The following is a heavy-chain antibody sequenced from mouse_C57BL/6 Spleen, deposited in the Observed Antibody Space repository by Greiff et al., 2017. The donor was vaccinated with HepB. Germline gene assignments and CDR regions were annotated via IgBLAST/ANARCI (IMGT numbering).Heavy chain of an antibody. CDR2: IDPETGGT. V-gene: IGHV1-15*01. J-gene: IGHJ3*01. CDR3: TREGYWSWFAY. CDR1: GYTFTDYE. Sequence: QVQLQQSGAELVRPGASVTLSCKASGYTFTDYEMHWVKQTPVHGLEWIGAIDPETGGTAYNQKFKGKAILTADKSSSTAYMELRSLTSEDSAVYYCTREGYWSWFAYWGQGTLVTVSA.